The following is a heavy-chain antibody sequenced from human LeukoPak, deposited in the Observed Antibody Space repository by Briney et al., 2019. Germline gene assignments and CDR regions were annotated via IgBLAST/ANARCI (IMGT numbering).Heavy chain of an antibody. D-gene: IGHD1-26*01. CDR1: GGSISSSSYY. Sequence: SETLSLTCTVSGGSISSSSYYWGWIRQPPGKGLEWIGSIYYIGSTYYNPSLKSRVTISVDTSKNQFSLKLSSVTAADTAVYYCARGEVRWEPSGIDYWGQGTLVTVSS. V-gene: IGHV4-39*01. CDR3: ARGEVRWEPSGIDY. J-gene: IGHJ4*02. CDR2: IYYIGST.